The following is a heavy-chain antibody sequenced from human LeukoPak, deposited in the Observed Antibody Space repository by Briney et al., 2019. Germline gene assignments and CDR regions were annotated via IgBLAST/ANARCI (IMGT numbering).Heavy chain of an antibody. D-gene: IGHD6-19*01. J-gene: IGHJ4*02. CDR3: ASIAVSRVDY. CDR1: GYSISSGYY. CDR2: IYHSGST. Sequence: SETLSLTCTVPGYSISSGYYWGWIRQPPGKGLEWIGSIYHSGSTYYNPSLKSRVTISVDTSKNQFSLKLSSVTAADTAVYYCASIAVSRVDYWGQGTLVTVSS. V-gene: IGHV4-38-2*02.